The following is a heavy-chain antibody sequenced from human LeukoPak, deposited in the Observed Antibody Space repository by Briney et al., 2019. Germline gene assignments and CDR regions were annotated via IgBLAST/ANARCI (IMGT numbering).Heavy chain of an antibody. D-gene: IGHD3-22*01. CDR1: GYIFTDYY. Sequence: ASVKVSCKASGYIFTDYYMRWVRQAPGQGLEWMGWINPYSGGTNYAQNFQGRVTMTRDTSISTAYMELSGLRSDDTAVYYSARVVASRSSGRNYYYGMDVWGQGTTVTVSS. CDR3: ARVVASRSSGRNYYYGMDV. V-gene: IGHV1-2*02. J-gene: IGHJ6*02. CDR2: INPYSGGT.